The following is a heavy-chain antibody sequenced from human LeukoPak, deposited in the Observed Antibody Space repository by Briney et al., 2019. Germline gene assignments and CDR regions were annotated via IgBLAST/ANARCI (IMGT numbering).Heavy chain of an antibody. J-gene: IGHJ4*02. CDR1: GGSFSGYY. D-gene: IGHD3-9*01. CDR3: ARAHGYDILTGYLDY. Sequence: SETLSLTCAVYGGSFSGYYWSWIRQPPGKGLEWIGEINHSGSTNYNPSLKSRVTISVDTSKNQFSLKLSSVTAADTAVYYCARAHGYDILTGYLDYWGQGTLVTVSS. CDR2: INHSGST. V-gene: IGHV4-34*01.